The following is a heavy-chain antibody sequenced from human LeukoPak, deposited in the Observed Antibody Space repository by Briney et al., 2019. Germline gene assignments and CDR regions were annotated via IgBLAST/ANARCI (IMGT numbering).Heavy chain of an antibody. J-gene: IGHJ4*02. CDR3: ARALWGRWLQFDY. D-gene: IGHD5-24*01. CDR2: IKQDGREK. Sequence: GGSLRLSCAASGFTFSSYWMSWVRQAPGKGLEWVANIKQDGREKYYVDSVKGPFTISRDNAKNSLYLQMNSLRAEDTAVYYCARALWGRWLQFDYGGGEPLVPVSS. CDR1: GFTFSSYW. V-gene: IGHV3-7*01.